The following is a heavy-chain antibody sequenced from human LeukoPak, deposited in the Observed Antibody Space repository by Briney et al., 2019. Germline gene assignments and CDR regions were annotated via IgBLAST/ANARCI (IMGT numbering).Heavy chain of an antibody. CDR1: GGSISSYF. D-gene: IGHD6-13*01. V-gene: IGHV4-59*08. CDR3: AIHSSPAAEDY. J-gene: IGHJ4*02. CDR2: VHFSDST. Sequence: SETLSLTCTVSGGSISSYFCSWIRHPPGTGREWMGYVHFSDSTYYSPSPTRRVTISLSPSKKKFSLKVNSITAADTAVYYCAIHSSPAAEDYWGKGTLVTVS.